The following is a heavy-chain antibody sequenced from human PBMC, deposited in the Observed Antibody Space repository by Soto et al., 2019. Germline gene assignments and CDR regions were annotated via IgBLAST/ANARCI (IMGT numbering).Heavy chain of an antibody. Sequence: SETLSLTCAVYVGSFSGYYWSWIRQPPGKGLEWIGEINHSGSTNYNPSLKSRVTISVDTSKNQFSLKLSSVTAADTAVYYCARGGGDYGRSYYYGMDVWGQGTTVTVSS. J-gene: IGHJ6*02. D-gene: IGHD4-17*01. CDR3: ARGGGDYGRSYYYGMDV. CDR2: INHSGST. V-gene: IGHV4-34*01. CDR1: VGSFSGYY.